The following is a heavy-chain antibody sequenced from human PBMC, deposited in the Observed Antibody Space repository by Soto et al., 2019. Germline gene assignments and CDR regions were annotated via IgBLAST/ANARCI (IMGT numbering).Heavy chain of an antibody. J-gene: IGHJ4*02. CDR3: ARGAKQWLRRMDHLDY. V-gene: IGHV1-69*01. CDR1: GGTFSSYA. Sequence: QVQLVQSGAEVKKPGSSVKVSCKASGGTFSSYAISWVRQAPGQGLEWMGGIIPIFGTANYAQKFQGRVTITADESRSTAYMELSSLRSEDTAVYYCARGAKQWLRRMDHLDYWGQGTLVTVSS. D-gene: IGHD6-19*01. CDR2: IIPIFGTA.